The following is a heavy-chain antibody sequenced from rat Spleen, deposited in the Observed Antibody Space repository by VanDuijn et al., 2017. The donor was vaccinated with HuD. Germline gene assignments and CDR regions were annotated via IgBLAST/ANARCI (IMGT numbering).Heavy chain of an antibody. Sequence: EVQLVESGGGLVQPGRSLKLSCVASGFTFNNYWMSWIRQAPGKGLEWVASISTGGGNTYYPDSVKGRFTISRDNAKSTLYLQMNSLRSEDTATYYCTRGGIAAIPHWFAYWGQGTLVTVSS. D-gene: IGHD1-2*01. J-gene: IGHJ3*01. V-gene: IGHV5-31*01. CDR3: TRGGIAAIPHWFAY. CDR2: ISTGGGNT. CDR1: GFTFNNYW.